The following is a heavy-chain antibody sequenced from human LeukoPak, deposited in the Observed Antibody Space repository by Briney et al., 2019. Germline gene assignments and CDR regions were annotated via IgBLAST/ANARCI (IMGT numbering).Heavy chain of an antibody. CDR2: ISGDGGST. Sequence: TGGSLRLSCAASGFTFDDYAMHWVRQAPGKGLEWVSLISGDGGSTYYADSVKGRFTISRDNSKNSLYLQMNSLRTEDTALYYCVKDLNGVFDYWGQGTLVTVSS. CDR1: GFTFDDYA. CDR3: VKDLNGVFDY. J-gene: IGHJ4*02. D-gene: IGHD3-10*01. V-gene: IGHV3-43*02.